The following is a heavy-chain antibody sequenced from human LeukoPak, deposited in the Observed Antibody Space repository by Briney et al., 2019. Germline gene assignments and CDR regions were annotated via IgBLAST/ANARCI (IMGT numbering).Heavy chain of an antibody. Sequence: GASVKVSCKASGYTFTSYYMHWVRQAPGQGLEWMGIINPSGGSTSYTQKFQGRVTMTRDTSTSTVYMELSSLRSEDTAVYYCAREFYYDSSGYSPDGYWGQGTLVTVSS. V-gene: IGHV1-46*01. J-gene: IGHJ4*02. CDR2: INPSGGST. CDR1: GYTFTSYY. D-gene: IGHD3-22*01. CDR3: AREFYYDSSGYSPDGY.